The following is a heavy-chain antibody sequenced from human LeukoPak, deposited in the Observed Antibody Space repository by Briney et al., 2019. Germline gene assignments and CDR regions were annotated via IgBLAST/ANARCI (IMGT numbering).Heavy chain of an antibody. J-gene: IGHJ4*02. CDR1: GASISSSDGYF. V-gene: IGHV4-39*01. CDR3: ARQAGAGNRWDYFDY. CDR2: IDYRGTA. Sequence: SETLSLTCTVSGASISSSDGYFWAWIRQPPGKGPDWIGIIDYRGTAFYNPSLESRVTISVETSNNFFSLKVRSVSAADTAQYYCARQAGAGNRWDYFDYWGQGIQVTVSS. D-gene: IGHD4-23*01.